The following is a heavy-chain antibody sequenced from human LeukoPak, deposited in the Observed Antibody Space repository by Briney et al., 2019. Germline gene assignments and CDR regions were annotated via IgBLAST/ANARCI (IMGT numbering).Heavy chain of an antibody. CDR2: IYTTGRT. V-gene: IGHV4-4*07. Sequence: SETLSLTCDVSGVSIQSYWWSWVRKPAGKGLQWIGRIYTTGRTNYSPSFQSRVTMSIDVSSNQFSLTLRSVTAADTAVYYCARSGYTISAYHSDFWGQGAPVTVSS. CDR3: ARSGYTISAYHSDF. J-gene: IGHJ4*02. D-gene: IGHD5-18*01. CDR1: GVSIQSYW.